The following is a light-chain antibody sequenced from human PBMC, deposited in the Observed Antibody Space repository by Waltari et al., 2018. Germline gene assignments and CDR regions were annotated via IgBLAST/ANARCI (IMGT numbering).Light chain of an antibody. V-gene: IGKV3-20*01. CDR2: ATS. CDR1: QDIGQY. J-gene: IGKJ1*01. CDR3: QHHVRLPAT. Sequence: IVLTQSPGTLSLSPGGRATLSCRASQDIGQYLAWYQQKPGQAPRLLIYATSTRAAGIPDRFSGSGSGADFSLTITRLEPEDFAVYYCQHHVRLPATFGQGTKV.